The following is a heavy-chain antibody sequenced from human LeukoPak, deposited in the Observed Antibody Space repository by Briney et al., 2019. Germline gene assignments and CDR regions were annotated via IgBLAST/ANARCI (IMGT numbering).Heavy chain of an antibody. J-gene: IGHJ6*03. CDR3: ARAGDIVVVPAAMQAWEATYYYYYMDV. CDR1: GFTFSSYA. D-gene: IGHD2-2*01. CDR2: ISGSGGST. V-gene: IGHV3-23*01. Sequence: PGGSLRLSCAASGFTFSSYAMSWVRQAPGKGLEWVSAISGSGGSTYYADSVKGRFTISRDNSKNTLYLQMNSLRTEDTAVYYCARAGDIVVVPAAMQAWEATYYYYYMDVWGKGTTVTISS.